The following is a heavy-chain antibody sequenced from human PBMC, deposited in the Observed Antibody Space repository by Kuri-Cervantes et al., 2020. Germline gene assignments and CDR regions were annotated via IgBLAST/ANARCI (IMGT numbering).Heavy chain of an antibody. CDR3: ARLPNPGGATWWFDP. CDR2: ISPYNGNT. D-gene: IGHD1-26*01. J-gene: IGHJ5*02. CDR1: GGTFSSYA. V-gene: IGHV1-18*01. Sequence: ASVKVSCKASGGTFSSYAISWVRQAPGQGLEWMGCISPYNGNTNYAQKLQGRVTMTTDTSTSTAYMELRSLRSDGTAVYYCARLPNPGGATWWFDPWGQGTLVTVSS.